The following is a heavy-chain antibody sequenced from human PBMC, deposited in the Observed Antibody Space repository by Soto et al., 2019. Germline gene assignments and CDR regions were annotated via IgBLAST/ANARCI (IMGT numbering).Heavy chain of an antibody. CDR3: ARYCAYDSTYFCTSDRLDY. CDR2: INQDGTEK. Sequence: VQLVESGGGLVQPGGSLRLSCAASGFTFSTYWMTWVRQAPGKWLEWVANINQDGTEKYYVDSVKGRFTISRDNAKNSLYVQMNTLRGEDTAVYYCARYCAYDSTYFCTSDRLDYWGQGTLVTVSS. V-gene: IGHV3-7*01. CDR1: GFTFSTYW. J-gene: IGHJ4*02. D-gene: IGHD3-22*01.